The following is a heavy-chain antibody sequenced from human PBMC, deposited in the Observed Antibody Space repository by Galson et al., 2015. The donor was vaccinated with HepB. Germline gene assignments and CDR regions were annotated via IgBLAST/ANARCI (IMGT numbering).Heavy chain of an antibody. V-gene: IGHV3-21*01. CDR3: ARDLRRPRDIWILLWVLYGVDV. CDR2: ISSSSSYI. D-gene: IGHD5-18*01. CDR1: GFTFSTYS. Sequence: SLRLSCAASGFTFSTYSMNWVRQAPGKGLEWVSSISSSSSYIYYADSVKGRFTISRDNAKNSLYLQMNSLRAEDTAVYYCARDLRRPRDIWILLWVLYGVDVWGQGTTVTVSS. J-gene: IGHJ6*02.